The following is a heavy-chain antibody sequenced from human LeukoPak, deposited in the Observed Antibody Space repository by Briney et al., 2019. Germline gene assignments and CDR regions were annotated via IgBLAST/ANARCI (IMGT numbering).Heavy chain of an antibody. V-gene: IGHV1-69*05. CDR1: GGTFSSYA. CDR3: ARAPLVVVAAKRYFDY. J-gene: IGHJ4*02. D-gene: IGHD2-15*01. Sequence: ASVKVSCKASGGTFSSYAIIWVRQAPGQGLEWMGGIIPIFGTANYAQKFQGRVTITTDESTSTAYMELSSLRSEDTAVYYCARAPLVVVAAKRYFDYWGQGTLVTVSS. CDR2: IIPIFGTA.